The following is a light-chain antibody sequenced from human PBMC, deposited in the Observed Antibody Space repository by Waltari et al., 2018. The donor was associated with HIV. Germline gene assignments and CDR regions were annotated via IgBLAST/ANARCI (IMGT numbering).Light chain of an antibody. J-gene: IGKJ1*01. CDR2: WAS. Sequence: DIVMTQSPDSLAVSLGERATINCKSSQSVLFTSNNKNYLAWYQQKPGQPPKLLIYWASTRESGVPDRFSGSGSGTDFTLTISSLQAEDVAVYYSQQYYRKPPTFGQGTKVEIK. V-gene: IGKV4-1*01. CDR1: QSVLFTSNNKNY. CDR3: QQYYRKPPT.